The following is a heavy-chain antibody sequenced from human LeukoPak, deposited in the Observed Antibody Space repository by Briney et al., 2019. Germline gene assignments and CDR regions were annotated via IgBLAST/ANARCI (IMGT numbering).Heavy chain of an antibody. CDR1: GGSISSSSYY. V-gene: IGHV4-39*07. D-gene: IGHD4-11*01. CDR2: IYYSGST. J-gene: IGHJ6*03. CDR3: ARERDYSNYGYYYYYMDV. Sequence: SETLSLTCTVSGGSISSSSYYWGWIRQPPGKGLERIGSIYYSGSTYYNPSLKSRVTISVDTSKNQFSLKLSSVTAADTAVYYCARERDYSNYGYYYYYMDVWGKGTTVTVSS.